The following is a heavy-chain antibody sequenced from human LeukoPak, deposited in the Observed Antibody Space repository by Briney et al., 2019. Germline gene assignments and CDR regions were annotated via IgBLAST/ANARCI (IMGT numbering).Heavy chain of an antibody. CDR3: ARQFLGDSSGYPHFDY. CDR1: GGSISSSSYY. Sequence: SETLSLTCTVSGGSISSSSYYWGWIRQPPGKGLEWNGSIYYSGSTYYNPSLKSRVTISVDTSKNHFSLKLSSVTAADTAVYYCARQFLGDSSGYPHFDYWGQGTLVTVSS. J-gene: IGHJ4*02. D-gene: IGHD3-22*01. CDR2: IYYSGST. V-gene: IGHV4-39*01.